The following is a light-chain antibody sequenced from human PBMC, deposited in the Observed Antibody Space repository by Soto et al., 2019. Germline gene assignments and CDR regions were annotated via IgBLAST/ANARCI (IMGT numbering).Light chain of an antibody. Sequence: DIQMTQSPSSLSASVGDRVTITCRASQGITNYLAWYQQKPGKVPKLLIYAASTLQSEVPSRFSGSGSGTDFTLTISRLEPEDVAVYYCQQYSSSPLTFGQGTKVDIK. V-gene: IGKV1-27*01. J-gene: IGKJ1*01. CDR3: QQYSSSPLT. CDR1: QGITNY. CDR2: AAS.